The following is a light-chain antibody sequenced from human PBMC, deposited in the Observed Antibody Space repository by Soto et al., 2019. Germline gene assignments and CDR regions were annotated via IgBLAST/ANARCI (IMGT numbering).Light chain of an antibody. Sequence: QSVLTQPRSVSGSPGQSVTISCTGTSRDVGGYNCVSWYQQHPGKAPQLIIYDVTQRPSGVPDRFSGSKSGNTAFLSISGLQAEDEADYYCCSHSASYTFVFGTGTKVTVL. CDR2: DVT. CDR3: CSHSASYTFV. CDR1: SRDVGGYNC. V-gene: IGLV2-11*01. J-gene: IGLJ1*01.